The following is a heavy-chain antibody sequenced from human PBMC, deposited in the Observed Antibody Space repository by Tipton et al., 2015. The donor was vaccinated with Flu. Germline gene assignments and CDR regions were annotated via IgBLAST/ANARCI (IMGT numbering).Heavy chain of an antibody. J-gene: IGHJ6*02. V-gene: IGHV3-74*01. CDR3: ARGGLTYCTNGVCYTSYYYYGMDV. CDR1: GFTFSSYW. CDR2: INSDGSST. D-gene: IGHD2-8*01. Sequence: SLRLSCAASGFTFSSYWMHWVRQAPGKGLVWVSRINSDGSSTSYADSVKGRFTISRDNAKNTLYLQMNSLRAEDTAVYYCARGGLTYCTNGVCYTSYYYYGMDVWGQGTTVTVSS.